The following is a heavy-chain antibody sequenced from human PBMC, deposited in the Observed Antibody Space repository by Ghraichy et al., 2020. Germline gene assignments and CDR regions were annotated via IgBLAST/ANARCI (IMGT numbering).Heavy chain of an antibody. CDR2: IKPKRYGATT. CDR3: TRGNYYGSEPFYAMDI. CDR1: GFTFSDYA. J-gene: IGHJ6*02. Sequence: GGSLRLSCTASGFTFSDYAVSWFRHTPGKGLEWVGFIKPKRYGATTEYGASVKGRFSISREDSKTTAYLQMNSLKTEDTAVYYCTRGNYYGSEPFYAMDIWGQGTTVIVSS. V-gene: IGHV3-49*03. D-gene: IGHD3-10*01.